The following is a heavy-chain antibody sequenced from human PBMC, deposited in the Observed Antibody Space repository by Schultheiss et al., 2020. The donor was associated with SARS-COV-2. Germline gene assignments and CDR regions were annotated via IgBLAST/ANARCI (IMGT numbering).Heavy chain of an antibody. CDR2: ISSNGGST. Sequence: GGSLRLSCSASGFTFSSYAMHWVRQAPGKGLEYVSAISSNGGSTYYADSVKGRFTISRDNSKNTLYLQMSSLRAEDTAVYYCARDPHSSEFDYWGQGTLVTVSS. D-gene: IGHD6-25*01. CDR1: GFTFSSYA. CDR3: ARDPHSSEFDY. J-gene: IGHJ4*02. V-gene: IGHV3-64D*06.